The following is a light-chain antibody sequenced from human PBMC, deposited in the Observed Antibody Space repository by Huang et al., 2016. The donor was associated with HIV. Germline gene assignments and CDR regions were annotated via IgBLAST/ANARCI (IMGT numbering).Light chain of an antibody. J-gene: IGKJ1*01. CDR2: DAS. V-gene: IGKV1-5*01. Sequence: DIQMTQSPSTLSASVGDRVTIPCRASQSISSWLAWYQQKPGKAPKLLIYDASSLERGVPSRFSGSGSGTEFTLTISSLQPDNFATYYCQQYSSHPWTFGQGTKVEIK. CDR1: QSISSW. CDR3: QQYSSHPWT.